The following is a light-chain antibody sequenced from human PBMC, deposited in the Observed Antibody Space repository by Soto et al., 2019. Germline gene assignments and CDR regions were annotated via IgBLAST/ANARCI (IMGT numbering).Light chain of an antibody. CDR3: GTWDSSVSAGV. CDR2: DNN. Sequence: QSVLTQPPSVSAAPGQKVTISCSGSSSNIGNNYVSWYQQLPGTAPKLLIYDNNKRPSGIPDRFSGSKSGTSATLGITGLQTGDEADYYCGTWDSSVSAGVSGTGTKVTVL. J-gene: IGLJ1*01. CDR1: SSNIGNNY. V-gene: IGLV1-51*01.